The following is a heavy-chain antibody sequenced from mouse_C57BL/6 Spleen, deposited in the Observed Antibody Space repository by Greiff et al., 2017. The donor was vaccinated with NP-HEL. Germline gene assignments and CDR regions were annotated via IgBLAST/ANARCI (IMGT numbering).Heavy chain of an antibody. CDR3: AREGDYYGSSYVVWFAY. V-gene: IGHV1-64*01. CDR1: GYTFTSYW. J-gene: IGHJ3*01. D-gene: IGHD1-1*01. CDR2: IHPNSGST. Sequence: QVQLQQPGAELVKPGASVKLSCKASGYTFTSYWMHWVKQRPGQGLEWIGMIHPNSGSTNYNEKFKSKATLTVDKSSSTAYMQLSSLTSEDSAVYYCAREGDYYGSSYVVWFAYWGQGTLVTVSA.